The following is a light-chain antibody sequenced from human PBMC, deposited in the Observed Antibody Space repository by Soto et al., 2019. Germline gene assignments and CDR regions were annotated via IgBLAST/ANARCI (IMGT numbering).Light chain of an antibody. Sequence: DIQMNQYNSTVSRSVGARVTITCRASQTISSWLAWYQQKTGKATQLMMYKASTLKSGVPSRFSCSGSGTDFTLTISSLQPEEFATYYCQQANSFPRTFGQGTKVDI. V-gene: IGKV1-5*03. CDR1: QTISSW. CDR2: KAS. J-gene: IGKJ1*01. CDR3: QQANSFPRT.